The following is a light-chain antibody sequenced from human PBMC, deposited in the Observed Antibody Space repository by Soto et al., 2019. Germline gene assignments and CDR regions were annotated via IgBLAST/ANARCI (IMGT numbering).Light chain of an antibody. J-gene: IGLJ7*01. Sequence: QSVLTQPPSASGTPGQRVTISCSGSSSNIGKNTVNWYQQLPGTAPQLLIYRDNQRPPGVPARFSGSKSGTSTYLTISGLQSDDEADYYCAAWDDGLIGSVAFGGGTQLTVL. CDR2: RDN. V-gene: IGLV1-44*01. CDR1: SSNIGKNT. CDR3: AAWDDGLIGSVA.